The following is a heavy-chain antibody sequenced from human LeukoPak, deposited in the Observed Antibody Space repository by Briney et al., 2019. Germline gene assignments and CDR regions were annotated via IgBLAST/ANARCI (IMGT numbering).Heavy chain of an antibody. CDR3: ATRSFTLTRTRHRDY. J-gene: IGHJ4*02. V-gene: IGHV3-30*03. D-gene: IGHD3-16*01. CDR2: ISYDGSNK. CDR1: GFTFSSYG. Sequence: GGSLRLSCAASGFTFSSYGMHWVRQAQGKGLEWVAVISYDGSNKYYADSVKGRFTISRDNSKNTLYLQMNSLRAEDTAVYYCATRSFTLTRTRHRDYWGQGTLVSVSS.